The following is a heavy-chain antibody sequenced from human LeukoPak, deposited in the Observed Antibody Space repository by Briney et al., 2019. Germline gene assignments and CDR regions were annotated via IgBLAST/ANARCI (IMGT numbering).Heavy chain of an antibody. CDR3: ARGITGAFDI. J-gene: IGHJ3*02. V-gene: IGHV3-53*01. Sequence: GGSLRLSCAASGFSVNDNYMSWVRQAPAKGLEWVSVIYSDGGTFYSDSVKGRFTISRDYSKNTLYLQMNSLRAGDTAVYYCARGITGAFDIWGQGTMVIVSS. CDR1: GFSVNDNY. D-gene: IGHD1-1*01. CDR2: IYSDGGT.